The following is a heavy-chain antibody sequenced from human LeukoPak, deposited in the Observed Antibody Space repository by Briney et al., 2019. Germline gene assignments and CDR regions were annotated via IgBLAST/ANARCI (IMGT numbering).Heavy chain of an antibody. CDR1: GFTFSDYY. CDR3: ARDNDYYHSSGYYDY. CDR2: ISSSGSTI. J-gene: IGHJ4*02. D-gene: IGHD3-22*01. V-gene: IGHV3-11*01. Sequence: GGSLRLSCAASGFTFSDYYMSWIRQAPGKGLEWVSYISSSGSTIYYADSVKGRFTISRDNAKNSLYLQMNSLRAEDTAVYYCARDNDYYHSSGYYDYWGQGTLVTVSS.